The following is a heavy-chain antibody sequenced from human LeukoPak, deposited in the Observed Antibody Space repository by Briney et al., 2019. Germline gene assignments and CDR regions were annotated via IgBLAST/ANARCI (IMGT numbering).Heavy chain of an antibody. V-gene: IGHV3-15*01. J-gene: IGHJ4*02. CDR2: IKSNTDGATT. CDR1: GPTFSNAW. Sequence: GGSLRLSCAASGPTFSNAWMGWVRQAPEDVLEWVGRIKSNTDGATTDYAAPLKGRFTNSSDDSKNTLYLQMNSLKTEDTAVYYCTTATVPNQWGQGTLVTVSS. CDR3: TTATVPNQ. D-gene: IGHD4-17*01.